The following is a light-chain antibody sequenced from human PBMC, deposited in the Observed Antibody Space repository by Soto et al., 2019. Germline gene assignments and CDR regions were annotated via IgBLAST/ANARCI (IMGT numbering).Light chain of an antibody. J-gene: IGKJ1*01. CDR2: DAS. CDR3: QQYNNWLGT. CDR1: QSVSSY. V-gene: IGKV3-11*01. Sequence: EIVLTQSPATLPLSPGERATLSCRASQSVSSYLAWYQQKPGQAPRLLIYDASNRATGIPARFSGSGSGTDFTLTISSLEPEDSAVYYCQQYNNWLGTFGQGTKVDIK.